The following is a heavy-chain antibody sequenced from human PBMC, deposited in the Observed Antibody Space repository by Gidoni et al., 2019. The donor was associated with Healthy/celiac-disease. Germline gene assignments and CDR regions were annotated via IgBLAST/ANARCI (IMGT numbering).Heavy chain of an antibody. Sequence: EVQLVESGGGLVKPGGSLRLSCAASGFTFSTAWMSWVRQAPGKGLEWVGRIKSKTDGGTTDYAAPVKGRFTISRDDSKNTLYLQMNSLKTEDTAVYYCTTDTPGFDDFWSGYLMWGQGTLVTVSS. J-gene: IGHJ4*02. D-gene: IGHD3-3*01. CDR1: GFTFSTAW. CDR3: TTDTPGFDDFWSGYLM. V-gene: IGHV3-15*01. CDR2: IKSKTDGGTT.